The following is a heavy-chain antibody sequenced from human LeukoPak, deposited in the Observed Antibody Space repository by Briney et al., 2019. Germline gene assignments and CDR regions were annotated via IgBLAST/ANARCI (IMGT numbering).Heavy chain of an antibody. CDR3: ARRDSYPGGGISP. V-gene: IGHV4-34*01. J-gene: IGHJ5*02. Sequence: SETLSLTCAADGGSFRGYYWSWIRQSPGKGLEWIGEIDHTGRPKNSPSLKRRVTISLDTSRKQFFLKMKYVTAADTAVYFCARRDSYPGGGISPWGQGTLVTVSS. CDR2: IDHTGRP. CDR1: GGSFRGYY. D-gene: IGHD3-16*02.